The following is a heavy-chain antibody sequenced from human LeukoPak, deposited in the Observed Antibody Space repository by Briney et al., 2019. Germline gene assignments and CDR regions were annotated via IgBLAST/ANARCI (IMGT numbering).Heavy chain of an antibody. CDR3: ASSVVVTSGVFDY. CDR1: GGSISSYY. J-gene: IGHJ4*02. D-gene: IGHD2-21*02. Sequence: SETLSLTCTVSGGSISSYYWSWIRQPPGKGLEWIGYIYYSGSTNYNPSLKSRVTISVDTSKNQFSLKLSSVTAADTAVYYCASSVVVTSGVFDYWGQGTLVTVSS. CDR2: IYYSGST. V-gene: IGHV4-59*01.